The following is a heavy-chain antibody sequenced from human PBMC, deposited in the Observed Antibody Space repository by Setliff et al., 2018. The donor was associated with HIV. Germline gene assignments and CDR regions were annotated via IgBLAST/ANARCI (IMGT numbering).Heavy chain of an antibody. CDR1: GGTFSSYA. V-gene: IGHV1-69*05. CDR2: IIPIFGTT. D-gene: IGHD6-19*01. Sequence: SVKVSCKASGGTFSSYAISWVRQAPGQGLEWMGGIIPIFGTTNYAQKFQGRVTMTTDTSTSTAYMELRSLRSDDTAVYYCARGGQSGSGWHTPFDYWGQGTLVTVSS. J-gene: IGHJ4*02. CDR3: ARGGQSGSGWHTPFDY.